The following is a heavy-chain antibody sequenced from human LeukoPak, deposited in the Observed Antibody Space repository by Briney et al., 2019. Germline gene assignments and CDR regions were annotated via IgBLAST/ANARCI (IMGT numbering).Heavy chain of an antibody. CDR3: AKDLGYSYGPFDY. Sequence: PGRSLRLSYAASGFTFSSYGMHRVRQAPGKGLEWVAFIRYDGSNKYYADSVKGRFTISRDNSKNTLYLQMNSLRAEDTAVYYCAKDLGYSYGPFDYWGQGTLVTVSS. CDR2: IRYDGSNK. V-gene: IGHV3-30*02. D-gene: IGHD5-18*01. CDR1: GFTFSSYG. J-gene: IGHJ4*02.